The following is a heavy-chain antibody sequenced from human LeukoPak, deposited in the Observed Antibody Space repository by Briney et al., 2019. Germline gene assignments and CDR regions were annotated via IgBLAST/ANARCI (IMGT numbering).Heavy chain of an antibody. D-gene: IGHD4-17*01. CDR1: TLTFSNYA. CDR2: TSANGGAT. Sequence: GGYLRLSCAASTLTFSNYAVKWVRQGPGHGLEWVSTTSANGGATSYEDSVKGTFTTSRDNSTTTMYLNMTSLRADDTAIYSCAKGDYGYYYYVDVGGRGTTVTVSS. J-gene: IGHJ6*03. V-gene: IGHV3-23*01. CDR3: AKGDYGYYYYVDV.